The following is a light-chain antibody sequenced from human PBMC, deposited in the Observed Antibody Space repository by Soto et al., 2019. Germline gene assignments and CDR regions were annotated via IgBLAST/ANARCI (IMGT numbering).Light chain of an antibody. CDR1: SSDIGNNY. CDR2: RNN. V-gene: IGLV1-47*01. CDR3: AAWGNSLSGVV. J-gene: IGLJ2*01. Sequence: QSVLTQPPSASGTPGQRVTISCSGSSSDIGNNYVYWYQQFPGTAPKLLLSRNNQRPSGVPDRFSGSKSGTSASLAISGLRSEDEADYYCAAWGNSLSGVVFGGGTKLTVL.